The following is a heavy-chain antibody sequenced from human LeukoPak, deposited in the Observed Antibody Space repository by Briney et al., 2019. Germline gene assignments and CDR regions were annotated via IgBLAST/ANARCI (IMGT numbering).Heavy chain of an antibody. Sequence: SETLSLTCTVSGGSIGSYYWSWIRQPPGKGLEWIGYIYYSGSTNYNPSLKSRVTISVDTSKNQFSLKLSSVTAADTAVYYCARDAPPDYGDYAWFDPWGQGTLVTVSS. CDR3: ARDAPPDYGDYAWFDP. D-gene: IGHD4-17*01. CDR1: GGSIGSYY. J-gene: IGHJ5*02. V-gene: IGHV4-59*01. CDR2: IYYSGST.